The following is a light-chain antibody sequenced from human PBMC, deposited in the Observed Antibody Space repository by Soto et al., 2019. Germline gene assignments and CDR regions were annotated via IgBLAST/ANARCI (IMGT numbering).Light chain of an antibody. Sequence: QSALTQPPSASGSPGQSVTISCTGTSSDVGGYDYVSWYQQHPGKAPKLMIYEVTIRPSGVSDRFSGSKSGNTASLTVSGHQAEDEADYYCSSYTGGNPSYVFGTGTKVTVL. J-gene: IGLJ1*01. V-gene: IGLV2-8*01. CDR3: SSYTGGNPSYV. CDR1: SSDVGGYDY. CDR2: EVT.